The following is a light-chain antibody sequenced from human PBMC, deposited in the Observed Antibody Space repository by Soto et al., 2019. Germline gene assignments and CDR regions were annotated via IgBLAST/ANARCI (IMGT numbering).Light chain of an antibody. J-gene: IGLJ1*01. CDR3: AAWDDSLNGHV. CDR2: NNH. V-gene: IGLV1-44*01. CDR1: TSNIGSNT. Sequence: QPVLTQPPSASGTPGQRVTISCAGSTSNIGSNTVNWYQQLPGTAPKLVIYNNHQRPSGAPDRFSGSKSGTSASLAISGLQSEDEADYYCAAWDDSLNGHVFGTGTKLTVL.